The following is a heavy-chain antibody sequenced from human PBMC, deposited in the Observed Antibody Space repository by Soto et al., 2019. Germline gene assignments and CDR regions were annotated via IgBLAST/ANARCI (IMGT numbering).Heavy chain of an antibody. D-gene: IGHD3-9*01. CDR3: ARLHYDILTGYYNWFDP. V-gene: IGHV4-59*08. J-gene: IGHJ5*02. CDR2: VYYSGST. Sequence: SSETLSLTCTVSGGSISSYYWSWIRQPPGKGLEWIGYVYYSGSTNYNPSLKSRVTISVDTSKNQFSLKLSSVTAADTAVYYCARLHYDILTGYYNWFDPWGQGTLVTVS. CDR1: GGSISSYY.